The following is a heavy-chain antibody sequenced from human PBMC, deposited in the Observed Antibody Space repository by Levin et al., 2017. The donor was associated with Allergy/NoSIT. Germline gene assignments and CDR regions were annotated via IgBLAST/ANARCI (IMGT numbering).Heavy chain of an antibody. CDR1: GFTFSSYS. CDR2: ISGRGSAT. J-gene: IGHJ3*02. V-gene: IGHV3-48*01. Sequence: PGESLKISCAASGFTFSSYSMNWVRQAPGKGLELVSYISGRGSATYYAESVKGRFTISRDNAHNSLVLQMNSLRAEDTAVYYCARDRLWAFDSWGQGTMVTVSS. CDR3: ARDRLWAFDS. D-gene: IGHD3-16*01.